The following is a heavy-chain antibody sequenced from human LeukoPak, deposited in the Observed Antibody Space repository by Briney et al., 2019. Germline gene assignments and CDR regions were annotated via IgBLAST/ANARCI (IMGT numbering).Heavy chain of an antibody. V-gene: IGHV3-21*01. J-gene: IGHJ4*02. D-gene: IGHD2-8*01. CDR3: ARDRDGLLSVY. CDR2: ISSSSSYI. CDR1: GFTLSSYS. Sequence: GGSLRLSCAASGFTLSSYSMNWVRQAPGKGLEWVSSISSSSSYIYYADSVKGRFTISRDNAKNSLYLQMNSLRAEDTAVYYCARDRDGLLSVYWGQGTLVTVSS.